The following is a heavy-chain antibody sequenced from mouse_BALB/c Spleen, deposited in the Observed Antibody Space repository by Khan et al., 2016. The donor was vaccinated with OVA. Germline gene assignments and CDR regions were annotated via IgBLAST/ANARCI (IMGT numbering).Heavy chain of an antibody. CDR1: GFSLTNYG. J-gene: IGHJ4*01. V-gene: IGHV2-2*01. CDR2: IWRCGNT. Sequence: QVQLKQSGPGLVQPSQSLSITCTVSGFSLTNYGVHWIRQSPGRGLEWMGLIWRCGNTDYNAAFISSLTISKDNTKSQIFFKMNSLQADDTAIYYCARKRGVHYNMDFWGQGISVTVSS. CDR3: ARKRGVHYNMDF.